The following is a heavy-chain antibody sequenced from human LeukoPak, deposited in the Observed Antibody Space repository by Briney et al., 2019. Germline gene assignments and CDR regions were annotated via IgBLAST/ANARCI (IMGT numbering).Heavy chain of an antibody. CDR1: GYTFASSY. CDR3: ARDAVVVPSRGNWFDP. V-gene: IGHV1-46*01. D-gene: IGHD2-21*01. Sequence: ASVNVSCKASGYTFASSYIHWVRQAPGQGLEWMGVINPSGGGAMYAQKFQDRVTMTRDTSTSTVYMELSSLTSEDTAVYYCARDAVVVPSRGNWFDPWGQGTLVTVSS. CDR2: INPSGGGA. J-gene: IGHJ5*02.